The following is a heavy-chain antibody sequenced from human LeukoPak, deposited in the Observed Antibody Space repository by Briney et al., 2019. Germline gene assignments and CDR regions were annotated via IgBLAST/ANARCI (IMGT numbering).Heavy chain of an antibody. CDR2: INHSGST. CDR1: GGSFSGYY. Sequence: SETLSLTCAVYGGSFSGYYWSWIRQPPGKGLEWIGEINHSGSTNYNPSLKSRVTISVDTSKNQFSLKLSSVTAADTAVYYCARGGRFLEWLLYVRYNWSDPWGQGTLVTVSS. D-gene: IGHD3-3*01. V-gene: IGHV4-34*01. J-gene: IGHJ5*02. CDR3: ARGGRFLEWLLYVRYNWSDP.